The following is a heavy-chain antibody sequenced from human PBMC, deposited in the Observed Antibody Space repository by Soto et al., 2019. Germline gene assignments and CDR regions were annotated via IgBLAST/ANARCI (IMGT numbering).Heavy chain of an antibody. J-gene: IGHJ4*02. CDR2: ITPYNGNA. CDR1: GYTFTNFG. D-gene: IGHD1-26*01. V-gene: IGHV1-18*04. Sequence: QVHLVQSGAVVENPGASVKVSCKASGYTFTNFGINWVRQAPGQGIEWMGWITPYNGNANYPQKHQDRLTITTDTSTNTAYLELRSLRSDDTAVYFCARARMFSGAHHDYWGQGTRVTVSS. CDR3: ARARMFSGAHHDY.